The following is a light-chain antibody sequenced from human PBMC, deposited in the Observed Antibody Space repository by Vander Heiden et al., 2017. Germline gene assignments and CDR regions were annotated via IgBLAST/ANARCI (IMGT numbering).Light chain of an antibody. Sequence: SYVLTQPPSVSVAPGQTARITCGGNNIGSKSVHWYQQKTGQAPALVVYDDSDRPSGIPERFSGSNSGNTAALTIRRVEAGDEADYYCQVWDSSSDHVVFGGGTKLTVL. CDR2: DDS. CDR3: QVWDSSSDHVV. J-gene: IGLJ2*01. V-gene: IGLV3-21*02. CDR1: NIGSKS.